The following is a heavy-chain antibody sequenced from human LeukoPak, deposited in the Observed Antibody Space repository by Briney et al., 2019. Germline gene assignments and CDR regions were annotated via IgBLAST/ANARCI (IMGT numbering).Heavy chain of an antibody. D-gene: IGHD3-22*01. CDR2: IDYSGST. V-gene: IGHV4-31*03. J-gene: IGHJ4*02. CDR3: ARVVYYDSSGYHRFDY. CDR1: GGSISSGGYY. Sequence: PSETLSLTCTVSGGSISSGGYYWSWIRQHPGKGLEWIGYIDYSGSTYYNPSLKSRVTISVDTSKNQFSLKLSSVTAADTAVYYCARVVYYDSSGYHRFDYWGQGTLVTVSS.